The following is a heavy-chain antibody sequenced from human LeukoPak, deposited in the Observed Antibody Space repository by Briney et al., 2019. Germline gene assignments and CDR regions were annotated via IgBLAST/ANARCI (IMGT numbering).Heavy chain of an antibody. CDR2: ISGSGGST. CDR3: ARDGSRVIHPPIEFDY. D-gene: IGHD2-21*01. CDR1: GFTFSSYA. Sequence: GGSLRLSCAASGFTFSSYAMSWVRQAPGKGLEWVSAISGSGGSTYYADSVKGRFTISRDNSKNTLYLQMNSLRAEDTAVYYCARDGSRVIHPPIEFDYWGQGTLVTVSS. J-gene: IGHJ4*02. V-gene: IGHV3-23*01.